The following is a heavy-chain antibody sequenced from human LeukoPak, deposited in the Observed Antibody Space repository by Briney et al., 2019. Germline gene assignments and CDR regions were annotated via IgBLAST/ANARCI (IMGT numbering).Heavy chain of an antibody. D-gene: IGHD6-13*01. V-gene: IGHV4-39*01. CDR1: GGSISSSSYY. J-gene: IGHJ4*02. CDR3: ARHAGGIAAAGTRPFDY. Sequence: SETLSLTCTVSGGSISSSSYYWGWIRQPPRKGLEWIGSIYYSGSTYYNPSLKSRVTISVDTSKNQFSLKLSSVTAADTAVFYCARHAGGIAAAGTRPFDYWGQGTLVTVSS. CDR2: IYYSGST.